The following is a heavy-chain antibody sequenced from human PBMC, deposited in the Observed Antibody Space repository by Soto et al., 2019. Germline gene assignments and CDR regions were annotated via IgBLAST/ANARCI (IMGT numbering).Heavy chain of an antibody. Sequence: GESLKISCQASENIFNNFWIGWVRQVPGKGLEWMGIISPRASDVRYRPSFQGRVTISADTSINTVYLQWNSLRASDTAIYFCTRQMIQPQMGHNMDVWGQGTAVTVSS. CDR3: TRQMIQPQMGHNMDV. D-gene: IGHD3-16*01. CDR1: ENIFNNFW. J-gene: IGHJ6*02. CDR2: ISPRASDV. V-gene: IGHV5-51*01.